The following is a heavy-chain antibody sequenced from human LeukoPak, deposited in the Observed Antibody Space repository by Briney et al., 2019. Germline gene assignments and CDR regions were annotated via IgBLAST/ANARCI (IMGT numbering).Heavy chain of an antibody. J-gene: IGHJ4*02. V-gene: IGHV3-9*03. CDR3: AKGDSSGYYSNFDY. Sequence: GGSLRLSCAASGFTFDDYAMHWVRQAPGKGLEWVSGISWNSGTIGYADSVKGRFTISRDNAKNSLYLQMNSLRAEDMALYYCAKGDSSGYYSNFDYWGQGTLVAVSS. D-gene: IGHD3-22*01. CDR1: GFTFDDYA. CDR2: ISWNSGTI.